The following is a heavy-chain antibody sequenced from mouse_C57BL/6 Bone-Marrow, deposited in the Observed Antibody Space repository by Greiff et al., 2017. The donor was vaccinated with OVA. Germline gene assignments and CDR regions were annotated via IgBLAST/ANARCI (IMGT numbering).Heavy chain of an antibody. CDR1: GFSFTSYG. CDR2: IWRGGST. D-gene: IGHD2-4*01. CDR3: ARGDYYYYYYFAY. J-gene: IGHJ3*01. V-gene: IGHV2-2*01. Sequence: QVQLQQSGPGLVQPSQSLSITCTVSGFSFTSYGVHWVRQSPGQGLEWLGVIWRGGSTDYNAAFISSLGIRKDNSNNQFFFNMISLQASDPALYYCARGDYYYYYYFAYWGQWTLVTVSA.